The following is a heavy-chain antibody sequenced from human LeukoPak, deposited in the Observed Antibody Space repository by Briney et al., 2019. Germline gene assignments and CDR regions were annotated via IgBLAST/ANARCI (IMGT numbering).Heavy chain of an antibody. Sequence: SETLSLTRTVSGGSISSYYWSWIRQPAGKGLEWIGRIYTSGSTNYNPSLKSRVTMSVDTSKNQFSLKLSSVTAADTAVYYCARDESPGGHDYSNTGGSYNNWFDPWGQGTLVTVSS. V-gene: IGHV4-4*07. CDR3: ARDESPGGHDYSNTGGSYNNWFDP. D-gene: IGHD4-11*01. CDR2: IYTSGST. J-gene: IGHJ5*02. CDR1: GGSISSYY.